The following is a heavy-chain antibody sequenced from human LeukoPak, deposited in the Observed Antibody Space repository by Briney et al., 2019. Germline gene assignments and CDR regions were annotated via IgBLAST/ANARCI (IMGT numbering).Heavy chain of an antibody. CDR2: ICYDGSNK. J-gene: IGHJ6*03. Sequence: GGSLRLSCAASGFTFSSYGMHWLRQAPGKGLEWVAIICYDGSNKYYADSVKGRFTISRDNSKNTLYLQMNSLRAEDTAVYYCARECYDFWSGYYTGYYYYMDVWGKGTTVTVSS. CDR1: GFTFSSYG. D-gene: IGHD3-3*01. V-gene: IGHV3-33*01. CDR3: ARECYDFWSGYYTGYYYYMDV.